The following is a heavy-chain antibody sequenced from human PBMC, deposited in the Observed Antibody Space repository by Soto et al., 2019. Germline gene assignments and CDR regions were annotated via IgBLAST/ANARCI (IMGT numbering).Heavy chain of an antibody. CDR2: FVPMFGTA. J-gene: IGHJ6*02. Sequence: QVQLVQSGAEVKEPGSSVKVSCKASGGTFANFIMNWVRQTPGQGLEWWGGFVPMFGTAPYAEKFKGRVTISATESTSTAYMELTSLRSEDTAVYYCARNGTYSSSLSQYSGMDVWGQGTTVTVS. CDR3: ARNGTYSSSLSQYSGMDV. V-gene: IGHV1-69*01. D-gene: IGHD6-6*01. CDR1: GGTFANFI.